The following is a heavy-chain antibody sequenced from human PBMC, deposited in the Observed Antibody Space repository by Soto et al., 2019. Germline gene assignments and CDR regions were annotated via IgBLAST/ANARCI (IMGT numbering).Heavy chain of an antibody. CDR1: GFTFSSYG. CDR3: AKPVGATSTDY. D-gene: IGHD1-26*01. Sequence: PGGSLRLSCAASGFTFSSYGMHWVRQAPGKGLEWVAVISYDGSNKYYADSVKGRFTISRDNSKNTLYLQMNSLRAEDTAVYYCAKPVGATSTDYWGQGTLVTVSS. J-gene: IGHJ4*02. V-gene: IGHV3-30*18. CDR2: ISYDGSNK.